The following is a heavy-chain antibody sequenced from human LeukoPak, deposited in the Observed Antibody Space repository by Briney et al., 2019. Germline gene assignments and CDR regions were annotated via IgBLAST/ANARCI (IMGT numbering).Heavy chain of an antibody. J-gene: IGHJ4*02. CDR2: ISV. V-gene: IGHV1-18*04. Sequence: VASVKVSCKASGYTFTNYDINWVRQAPGQGLEWMRWISVDYAQRLQARVTMTTDTSTGTAYMELRNLRSDDTAVYYCASFGVDQSDYWGQGTLVTVSS. CDR3: ASFGVDQSDY. D-gene: IGHD3-16*01. CDR1: GYTFTNYD.